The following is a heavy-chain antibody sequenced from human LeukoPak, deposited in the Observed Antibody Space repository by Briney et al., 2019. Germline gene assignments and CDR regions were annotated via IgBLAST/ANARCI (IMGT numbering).Heavy chain of an antibody. D-gene: IGHD3-10*01. CDR3: AKGPMVRGVIEANWFDP. J-gene: IGHJ5*02. Sequence: PGGSLRLSCAASGFTFSSYAMHWVRQAPGKGLEWVAVISYDGSNKYYADSVKGRFTISRDNSKNTLYLQMNSLRAEDTARYYCAKGPMVRGVIEANWFDPWGQGTLVTVSS. V-gene: IGHV3-30-3*01. CDR2: ISYDGSNK. CDR1: GFTFSSYA.